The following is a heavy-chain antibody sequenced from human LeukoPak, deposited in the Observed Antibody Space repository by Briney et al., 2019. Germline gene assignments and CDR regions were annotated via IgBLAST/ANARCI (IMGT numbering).Heavy chain of an antibody. V-gene: IGHV3-48*03. D-gene: IGHD2-15*01. Sequence: PGGSLRLSCAASGFTFSRYEMNWVRQAPGKGLEWVSYISSGGATMYYADSVKGRFTISRDNAKNSLYLQMNSLRAEDTAVYYCARDGVAKSLDYWGQGTLVTVSS. CDR1: GFTFSRYE. CDR2: ISSGGATM. CDR3: ARDGVAKSLDY. J-gene: IGHJ4*02.